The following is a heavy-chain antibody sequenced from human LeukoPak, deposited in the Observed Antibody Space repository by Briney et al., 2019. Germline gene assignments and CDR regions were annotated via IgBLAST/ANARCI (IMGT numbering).Heavy chain of an antibody. Sequence: PSETLSLTCTVSGGSISSSSYYWGWIRQPPGKGLEWIGSIYYSGSTFYNPSLQSRVIISVDTSKNQFSLKLSSVTAADTAVYYCARGGIAAAGNLNWFDPWGQGTLVTVSS. CDR1: GGSISSSSYY. CDR3: ARGGIAAAGNLNWFDP. J-gene: IGHJ5*02. V-gene: IGHV4-39*07. CDR2: IYYSGST. D-gene: IGHD6-13*01.